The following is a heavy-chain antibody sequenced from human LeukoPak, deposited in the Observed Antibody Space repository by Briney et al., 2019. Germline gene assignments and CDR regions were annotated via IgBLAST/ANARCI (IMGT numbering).Heavy chain of an antibody. V-gene: IGHV4-4*07. CDR1: TGSISSYY. D-gene: IGHD6-13*01. J-gene: IGHJ6*01. CDR3: ARGIAAAAEEQYYYGMDV. Sequence: SQTMSPTSTLDTGSISSYYWSWNRQPAKKGLEWIGRIYTSGSTNYNNSLKSRLTMSVDTSKHQFSLKLSAVTAADTAVYYCARGIAAAAEEQYYYGMDVWGQGTTVSVSS. CDR2: IYTSGST.